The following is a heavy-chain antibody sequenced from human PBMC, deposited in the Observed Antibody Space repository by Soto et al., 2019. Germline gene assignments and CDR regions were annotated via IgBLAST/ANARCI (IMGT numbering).Heavy chain of an antibody. CDR3: ARSFVVVTALDY. CDR2: MYNTGST. Sequence: SETLSLTCTVSGGSISGYYWSWIRQPPGKGLEWIGYMYNTGSTVYNPSFKSRVTISVDTSKNQFSLSSLRSEDTAVYYCARSFVVVTALDYWGQGTLVTVSS. CDR1: GGSISGYY. V-gene: IGHV4-59*01. D-gene: IGHD2-21*02. J-gene: IGHJ4*02.